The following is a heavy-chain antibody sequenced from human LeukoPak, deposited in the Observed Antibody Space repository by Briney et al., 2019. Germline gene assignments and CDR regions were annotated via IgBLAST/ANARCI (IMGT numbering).Heavy chain of an antibody. V-gene: IGHV3-23*01. Sequence: QPGRSLRLSCAASGFTFSSYGMHWVRQAPGKGLEWVSAISGSGGSTYYADSVKGRFTISRDNSKNTLYLQMNSLRAEDTAVYYCAKGPDITIFGVVIIPLDGMDVWGQGTTVTVSS. CDR2: ISGSGGST. CDR3: AKGPDITIFGVVIIPLDGMDV. D-gene: IGHD3-3*01. CDR1: GFTFSSYG. J-gene: IGHJ6*02.